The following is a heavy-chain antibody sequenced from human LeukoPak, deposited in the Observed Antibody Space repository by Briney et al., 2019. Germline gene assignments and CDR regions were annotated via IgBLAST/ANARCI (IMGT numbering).Heavy chain of an antibody. CDR2: INPNSGGT. CDR1: GYTFTGYY. CDR3: ATASSGDISGYYTPYFDY. Sequence: ASVKVSCKASGYTFTGYYMHWVRQAPGQGLEWMGWINPNSGGTNYAQKFQGWVTMTRDTSISTAYMELSSLRSDDTAVYYCATASSGDISGYYTPYFDYWGQGTLVTVSS. V-gene: IGHV1-2*04. D-gene: IGHD3-22*01. J-gene: IGHJ4*02.